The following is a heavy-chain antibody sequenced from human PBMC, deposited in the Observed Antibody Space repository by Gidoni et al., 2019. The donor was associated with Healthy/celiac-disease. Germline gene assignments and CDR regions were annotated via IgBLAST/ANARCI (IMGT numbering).Heavy chain of an antibody. Sequence: QVQLVESRGGVVQPGRSLRISCAAAGCTFSSYGMHWVSPSPGTGLEWVSVICDDGSNNSYANSVNGRFTISIDNSKNTLYLQMNSLRAEDTAVYYCARGALWFGEYAFDIWGQGTMVTVSS. CDR2: ICDDGSNN. CDR3: ARGALWFGEYAFDI. CDR1: GCTFSSYG. D-gene: IGHD3-10*01. V-gene: IGHV3-33*01. J-gene: IGHJ3*02.